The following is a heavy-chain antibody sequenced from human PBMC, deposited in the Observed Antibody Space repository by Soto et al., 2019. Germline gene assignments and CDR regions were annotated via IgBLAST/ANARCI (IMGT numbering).Heavy chain of an antibody. D-gene: IGHD2-2*01. J-gene: IGHJ4*02. CDR3: AREDSIIIPAVSDF. Sequence: GGSLRLSCAVSGFYFNNYGINWVRQAPGKGLEWVSSVSKSDYTYYSDSVKGRFTISRDNAKNSVSLQMNSLRAEDTAVYYCAREDSIIIPAVSDFWGQGTLVTGSS. CDR2: VSKSDYT. V-gene: IGHV3-21*01. CDR1: GFYFNNYG.